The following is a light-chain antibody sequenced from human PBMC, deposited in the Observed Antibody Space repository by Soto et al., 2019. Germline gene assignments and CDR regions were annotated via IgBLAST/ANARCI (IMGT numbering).Light chain of an antibody. Sequence: QSVLTQPASVSGSPGQSITISCTGTSGDIGGYNYVSWYQQHPGKAPKLLISEVTNRPSGVSNRFSGSKSGNTASLTISGLQAEDEAVYYCSSYTTNTTPVVFGGGTQLTVL. J-gene: IGLJ2*01. CDR1: SGDIGGYNY. CDR3: SSYTTNTTPVV. CDR2: EVT. V-gene: IGLV2-14*01.